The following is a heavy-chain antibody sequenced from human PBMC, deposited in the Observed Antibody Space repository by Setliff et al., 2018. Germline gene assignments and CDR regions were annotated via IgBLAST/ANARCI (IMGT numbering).Heavy chain of an antibody. V-gene: IGHV5-51*01. Sequence: PGESLKISCKTSGYSFTSYWIGWVRQMPGKGLEWIGIIFPANPETRYSPSFQGQVTISADKSIGTAYLQWNSLKASDTAIYYCARLATDYGDYESLNYFDYWGQGTLVTVSS. CDR3: ARLATDYGDYESLNYFDY. CDR1: GYSFTSYW. J-gene: IGHJ4*02. D-gene: IGHD4-17*01. CDR2: IFPANPET.